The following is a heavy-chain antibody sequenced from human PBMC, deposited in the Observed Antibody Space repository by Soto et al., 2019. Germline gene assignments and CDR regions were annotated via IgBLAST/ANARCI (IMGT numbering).Heavy chain of an antibody. CDR3: ARGGSSWSDFDYYYYGMEV. V-gene: IGHV6-1*01. J-gene: IGHJ6*02. CDR2: TYYRSKWYN. CDR1: GDSVSSNSAA. Sequence: PSQTLSLTCAISGDSVSSNSAAWNWIRQSPSRGLEWLGRTYYRSKWYNDYAVSVKSRITINPDTSKNQFSLQLNSVTPEDTAVHYCARGGSSWSDFDYYYYGMEVWGQGTTVTVPS. D-gene: IGHD6-13*01.